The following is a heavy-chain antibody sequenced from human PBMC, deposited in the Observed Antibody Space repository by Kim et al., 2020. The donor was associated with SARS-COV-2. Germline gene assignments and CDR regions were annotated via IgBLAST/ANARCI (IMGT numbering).Heavy chain of an antibody. CDR1: GFTFSSYA. CDR3: AKDLARPPIVVVVAASDY. CDR2: ISGSGGST. Sequence: GRSLRLSCAASGFTFSSYAMSWVRQAPGKGLEWVSAISGSGGSTYYADSVKGRFTISRDNSKNTLYLQMNSLRAEDTAVYYCAKDLARPPIVVVVAASDYWGQGTLVTVSS. D-gene: IGHD2-15*01. V-gene: IGHV3-23*01. J-gene: IGHJ4*02.